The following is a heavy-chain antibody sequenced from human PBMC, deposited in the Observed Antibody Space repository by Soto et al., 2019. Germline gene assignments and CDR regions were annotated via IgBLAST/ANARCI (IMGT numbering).Heavy chain of an antibody. Sequence: QVQLVESGGGVVQPGRSLRLSCAASGFSFSISPMHWVRQAPGKGPEWVALISYDGTNKFYADSVKGRFTISRDNSKITLYLQVDSLRPEDAAVYYCARDPKTSGGQHWSFNYFDSCGQGTLVTVSS. J-gene: IGHJ4*02. D-gene: IGHD3-9*01. V-gene: IGHV3-30-3*01. CDR2: ISYDGTNK. CDR3: ARDPKTSGGQHWSFNYFDS. CDR1: GFSFSISP.